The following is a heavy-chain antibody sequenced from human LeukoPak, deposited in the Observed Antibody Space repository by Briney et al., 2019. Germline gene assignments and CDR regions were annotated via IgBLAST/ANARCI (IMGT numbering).Heavy chain of an antibody. Sequence: ASVKVSCKASGYTFTAYYMHWVRQAPGQGLEWMGWINPRSGGTKFAQKFQGRVTLTRDTSGSTAHMELTRLTSDDTAVYYCARAEHDVQAWSHPRETYYYYGMNVWGLGTTVTVSS. CDR2: INPRSGGT. CDR1: GYTFTAYY. CDR3: ARAEHDVQAWSHPRETYYYYGMNV. J-gene: IGHJ6*02. D-gene: IGHD3-10*02. V-gene: IGHV1-2*02.